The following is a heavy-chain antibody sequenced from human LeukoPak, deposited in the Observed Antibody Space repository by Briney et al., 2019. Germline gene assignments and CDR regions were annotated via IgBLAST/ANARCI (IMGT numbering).Heavy chain of an antibody. CDR2: IYYTGNT. V-gene: IGHV4-39*01. J-gene: IGHJ4*02. CDR1: GVSISSSYSY. D-gene: IGHD6-13*01. CDR3: ARGLYLTTRGSAAAGFLDY. Sequence: PWETLSLTCTVSGVSISSSYSYWGWIRQPPGMGLEWIGSIYYTGNTYYNASLKSQVSISIDTSKNQFSLKLTSVTAADTAVYYCARGLYLTTRGSAAAGFLDYWGQGTLVTVSS.